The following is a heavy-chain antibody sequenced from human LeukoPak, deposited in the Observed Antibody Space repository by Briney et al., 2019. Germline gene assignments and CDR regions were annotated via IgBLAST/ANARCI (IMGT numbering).Heavy chain of an antibody. J-gene: IGHJ3*02. D-gene: IGHD3-22*01. CDR3: ARVAHYYDSSGYAHVAFDI. Sequence: ASVKVSCKASGYTFTSYGISWVRQAPGQGLEWMAWISAYNGNTNYAQKLQGRVTMTTDTSTSTAYMELRSLRSDDTAVYYCARVAHYYDSSGYAHVAFDIWGQGTMVTVSS. V-gene: IGHV1-18*01. CDR2: ISAYNGNT. CDR1: GYTFTSYG.